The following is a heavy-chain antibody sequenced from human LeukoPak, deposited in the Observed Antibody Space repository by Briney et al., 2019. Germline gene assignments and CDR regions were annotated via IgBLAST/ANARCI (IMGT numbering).Heavy chain of an antibody. D-gene: IGHD5-18*01. CDR3: ARGLSVYSYGKLY. Sequence: ASVKVSCKDCGYTFNRYDINWLRQAPGQGLEGMGWMNPNRGKTEYAQKCQGRVTMTRNTSIITAYMGLSSLRSEDTAVYYCARGLSVYSYGKLYWGQGTLVTVSS. J-gene: IGHJ4*02. CDR1: GYTFNRYD. CDR2: MNPNRGKT. V-gene: IGHV1-8*01.